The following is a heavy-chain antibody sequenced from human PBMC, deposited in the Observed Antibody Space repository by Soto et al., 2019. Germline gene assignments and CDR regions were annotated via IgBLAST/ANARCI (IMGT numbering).Heavy chain of an antibody. CDR3: AGSSGWWRLDV. J-gene: IGHJ6*02. CDR2: KHHSGST. D-gene: IGHD6-19*01. V-gene: IGHV4-4*02. Sequence: QVQLQESGPGLVKPSETLSLTCGVSGDSINNGFWWTWVRQPPGKGLEWIGEKHHSGSTNYNLSLKSRVSISLDKSKNQFSLNLSSVTAAATAVYFCAGSSGWWRLDVWGQGTTVTVSS. CDR1: GDSINNGFW.